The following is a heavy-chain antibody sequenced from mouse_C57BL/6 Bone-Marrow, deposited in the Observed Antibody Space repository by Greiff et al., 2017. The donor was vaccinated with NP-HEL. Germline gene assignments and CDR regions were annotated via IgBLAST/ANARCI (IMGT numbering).Heavy chain of an antibody. J-gene: IGHJ2*01. D-gene: IGHD1-1*01. CDR3: ARQDTTVVAFDY. Sequence: EVQVVESGGGLVQPGGSLKLSCAASGFTFSDYYMYWVRQTPEKRLEWVAYISNGGGSTYYPDTVKGRFTISRDNAKNTLYLQMSRLKSEDTAMYYCARQDTTVVAFDYWGQGTTLTVSS. CDR1: GFTFSDYY. CDR2: ISNGGGST. V-gene: IGHV5-12*01.